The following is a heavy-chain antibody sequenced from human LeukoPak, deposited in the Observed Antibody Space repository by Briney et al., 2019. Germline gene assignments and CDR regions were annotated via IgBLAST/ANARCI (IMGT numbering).Heavy chain of an antibody. V-gene: IGHV3-7*01. Sequence: GGSLRLSCAASGFTFGHYWMSWLRQALGKGLEWVAIIKGDGSEKYYADSVKGRFTISRDNAKSSLYLQMSGLRVEDSAEYYCATNVGYGSGNGGGDWGQGTVVSVSS. CDR1: GFTFGHYW. CDR2: IKGDGSEK. J-gene: IGHJ4*02. CDR3: ATNVGYGSGNGGGD. D-gene: IGHD3-10*01.